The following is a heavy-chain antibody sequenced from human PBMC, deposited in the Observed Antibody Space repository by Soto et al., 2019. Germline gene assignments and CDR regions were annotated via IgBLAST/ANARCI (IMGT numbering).Heavy chain of an antibody. CDR1: GFTFDDYA. V-gene: IGHV3-9*01. D-gene: IGHD6-6*01. CDR3: AKDEGQLLRGNGFDP. CDR2: ISWNSGSI. Sequence: EVQLVESGGGLVQPGRSLRLSCAASGFTFDDYAMHWVRQAPGKGLEWVSGISWNSGSIGYADSVKGRFTISRDNAKNSLYLQMNSLRAEDTALYYCAKDEGQLLRGNGFDPWGQGTLVTVSS. J-gene: IGHJ5*02.